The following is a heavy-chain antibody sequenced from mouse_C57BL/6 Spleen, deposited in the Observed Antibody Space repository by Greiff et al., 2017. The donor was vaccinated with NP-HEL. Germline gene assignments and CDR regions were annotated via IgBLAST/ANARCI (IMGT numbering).Heavy chain of an antibody. CDR2: IDPSDSET. CDR1: GYTFTSYW. Sequence: QVQLQQPGAELVRPGSSVKLSCKASGYTFTSYWMHWVKQRPIQGLEWIGNIDPSDSETHYNQKFKDKATLTVDKSSSTAYMQLSSLTSEDSAVYYVATPYYGSLYYAMDYWGQGTSVTVSS. CDR3: ATPYYGSLYYAMDY. D-gene: IGHD1-1*01. J-gene: IGHJ4*01. V-gene: IGHV1-52*01.